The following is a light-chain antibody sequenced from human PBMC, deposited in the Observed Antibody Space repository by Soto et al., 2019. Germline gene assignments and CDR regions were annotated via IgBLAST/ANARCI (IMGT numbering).Light chain of an antibody. V-gene: IGLV1-40*01. Sequence: QSALTQPPSVSGAPGQRVTISCTGSSSNIGTGYEVHWYQQLPGTAPKLLIYGNTNRPSGIPDRFSGSKSGTSASLAITGLQAEDEADYYCQSYDSTLTGHVIFGGGTKVTVL. CDR1: SSNIGTGYE. CDR2: GNT. CDR3: QSYDSTLTGHVI. J-gene: IGLJ2*01.